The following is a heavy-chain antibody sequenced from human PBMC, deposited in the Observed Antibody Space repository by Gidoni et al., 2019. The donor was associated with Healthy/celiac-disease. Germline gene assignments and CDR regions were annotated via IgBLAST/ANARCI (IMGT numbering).Heavy chain of an antibody. CDR3: AKDRSGSHPGYYYYGMDV. CDR2: ISYDGSNN. V-gene: IGHV3-30*18. Sequence: QVQLVESGGGVVQPGRSLRLYCAASGFTFSSYGMHWVRQAPGKGLECVAVISYDGSNNYYADSVKGRFTISRDNSKNTLYLQMNSLRTEDTAVYYCAKDRSGSHPGYYYYGMDVWGQGTTVTVSS. D-gene: IGHD1-26*01. CDR1: GFTFSSYG. J-gene: IGHJ6*02.